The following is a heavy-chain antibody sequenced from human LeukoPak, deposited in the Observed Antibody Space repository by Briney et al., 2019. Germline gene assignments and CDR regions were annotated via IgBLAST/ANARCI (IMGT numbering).Heavy chain of an antibody. V-gene: IGHV3-21*01. CDR3: ARDSGSSWREGLNY. D-gene: IGHD6-13*01. CDR2: ISSSSDYI. CDR1: TFTFSSDS. Sequence: PGGSLRLSCAASTFTFSSDSMNWVRQAPGKGLEWVSSISSSSDYIYYADSVKGRFTISRDNDKNSLYLQMNSLTVEDSAVYYGARDSGSSWREGLNYWGQGTLVTVSS. J-gene: IGHJ4*02.